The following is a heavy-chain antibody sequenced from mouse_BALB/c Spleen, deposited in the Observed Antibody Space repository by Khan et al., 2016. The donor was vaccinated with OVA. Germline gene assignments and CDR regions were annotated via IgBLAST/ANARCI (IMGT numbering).Heavy chain of an antibody. J-gene: IGHJ4*01. CDR1: GYTFTTAG. V-gene: IGHV9-4*02. D-gene: IGHD2-12*01. CDR3: AGGGAAYYRSDGGAMEY. Sequence: QIQLVQSGPELKKPGETVRISCKASGYTFTTAGIQWVQKMPGKGLKWIGWINTHSGVPKYAEDFKGRFAFSLEISVNTAYLQITTLKNEDMATYVCAGGGAAYYRSDGGAMEYWGQGTSVTVSS. CDR2: INTHSGVP.